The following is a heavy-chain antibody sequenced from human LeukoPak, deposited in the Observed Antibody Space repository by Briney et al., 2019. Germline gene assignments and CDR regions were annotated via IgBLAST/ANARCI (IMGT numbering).Heavy chain of an antibody. D-gene: IGHD3-22*01. CDR1: GGSFSGYY. CDR2: INHSGST. V-gene: IGHV4-34*01. J-gene: IGHJ3*02. CDR3: ARARYSGPMIEPFSPGDAFDI. Sequence: PSETLSLTCAVYGGSFSGYYWSWIRQPPGKGLEWIGEINHSGSTNYNPSLKSRVTISVDTSKNQFSLKLSSVTAADTAVYYCARARYSGPMIEPFSPGDAFDIWGQGTMVTVSS.